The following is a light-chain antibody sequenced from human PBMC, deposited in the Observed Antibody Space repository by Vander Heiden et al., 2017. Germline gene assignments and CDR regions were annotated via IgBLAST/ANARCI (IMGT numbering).Light chain of an antibody. J-gene: IGKJ4*01. Sequence: DIQMTQSPSSLSASVGDRVTITCQASQDISNYLNWYQQKPGKAPKLLIYDASNLETGVPSRFSGSGSGTDFTFSISSLQPEDIATYYCQLDDNLPLTFGGWTKVEIK. CDR2: DAS. CDR1: QDISNY. CDR3: QLDDNLPLT. V-gene: IGKV1-33*01.